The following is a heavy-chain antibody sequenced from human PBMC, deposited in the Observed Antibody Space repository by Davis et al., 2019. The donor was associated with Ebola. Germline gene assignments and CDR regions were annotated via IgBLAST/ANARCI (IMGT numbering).Heavy chain of an antibody. CDR1: GFVFRNYV. J-gene: IGHJ3*02. CDR3: AKDTSNIWFDI. V-gene: IGHV3-23*01. D-gene: IGHD1-26*01. CDR2: LGPSADT. Sequence: GESLKISCAASGFVFRNYVMSWVRQAPGKGLEWVSTLGPSADTYHADSVKGRFTISRDNSKNTLYLQMNGLRVEDTAIYYCAKDTSNIWFDIWGQGTMVTVSS.